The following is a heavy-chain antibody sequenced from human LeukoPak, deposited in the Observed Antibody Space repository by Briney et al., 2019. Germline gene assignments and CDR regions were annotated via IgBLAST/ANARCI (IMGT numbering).Heavy chain of an antibody. CDR1: GGSISSYY. D-gene: IGHD3-10*01. CDR3: VRGPYGSGSYRIDY. CDR2: ISSSENINSNPLT. J-gene: IGHJ4*02. V-gene: IGHV4-4*07. Sequence: PSETLSLTCTVSGGSISSYYWSWIRQPAGKGLEWIGRISSSENINSNPLTNYNPSLKSRLTISVDKSKSQFSLRLNSVTAADTAMYYCVRGPYGSGSYRIDYWGQGTLVTVSS.